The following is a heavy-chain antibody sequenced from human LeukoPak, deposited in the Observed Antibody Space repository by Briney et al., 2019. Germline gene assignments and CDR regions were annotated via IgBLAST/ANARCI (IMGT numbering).Heavy chain of an antibody. Sequence: PSETLALTCDVSGVSFSTYYWNWIRQSPEKGLEWIGEVNHSGYTNYNPSLKGRVTISVDTSKNRFFLRLSSVTAADTAVYYCARQLYGSDYWGQGTLVTVSS. D-gene: IGHD4-17*01. CDR1: GVSFSTYY. CDR3: ARQLYGSDY. CDR2: VNHSGYT. V-gene: IGHV4-34*01. J-gene: IGHJ4*02.